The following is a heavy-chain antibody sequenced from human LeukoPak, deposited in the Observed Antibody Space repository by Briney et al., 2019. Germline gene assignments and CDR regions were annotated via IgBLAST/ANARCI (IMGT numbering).Heavy chain of an antibody. Sequence: SETLSLTCTVSGGSISSYYWSWIRQPPGKGLEWIGYIYYSGSTNYNPSLKSRVTISVDTSKNQFSLKLSSVTAADTAVYYCARHRVRGYKSALDYWGQGTLVTVSS. CDR1: GGSISSYY. D-gene: IGHD5-18*01. CDR3: ARHRVRGYKSALDY. J-gene: IGHJ4*02. V-gene: IGHV4-59*08. CDR2: IYYSGST.